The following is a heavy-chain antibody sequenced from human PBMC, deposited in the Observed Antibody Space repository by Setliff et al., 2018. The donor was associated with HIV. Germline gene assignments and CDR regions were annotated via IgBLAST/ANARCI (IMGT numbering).Heavy chain of an antibody. Sequence: ASVKVSCKASGYTFTGYYMHWVRQAPGQGLEWMGWISPNSGGTNYAQKFQGRVTMTRDTSISTVYMELSRLRSDDTAVYYCARETLRWKSSAFDIWGQGTMVTVSS. CDR1: GYTFTGYY. D-gene: IGHD4-17*01. J-gene: IGHJ3*02. V-gene: IGHV1-2*02. CDR2: ISPNSGGT. CDR3: ARETLRWKSSAFDI.